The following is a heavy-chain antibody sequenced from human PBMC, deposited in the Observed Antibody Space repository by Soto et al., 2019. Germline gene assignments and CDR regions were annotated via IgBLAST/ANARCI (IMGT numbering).Heavy chain of an antibody. CDR1: GGSFSGYY. D-gene: IGHD1-26*01. CDR3: ARRTDRAIVGATPGYYFDY. Sequence: QVQLQQWGAGLLKPSETLSLTCAVYGGSFSGYYWSWIRQPPGKGLEWMGEINHSGSTNYNPSLKSRVTISVDTSKNQFSLKLSSVTAADTAVYYCARRTDRAIVGATPGYYFDYWGQGTLVTVSS. V-gene: IGHV4-34*01. CDR2: INHSGST. J-gene: IGHJ4*02.